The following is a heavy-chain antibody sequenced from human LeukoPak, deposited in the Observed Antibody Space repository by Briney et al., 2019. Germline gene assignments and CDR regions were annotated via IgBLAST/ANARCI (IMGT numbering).Heavy chain of an antibody. J-gene: IGHJ5*02. CDR2: ISGSGGRT. CDR1: GFTFSSYA. D-gene: IGHD3-22*01. Sequence: GGSLRLSCAASGFTFSSYAMSWVRQAPGKGLEWVSAISGSGGRTYYADSVKGRFTISRDKSKNTLYLQMNSLRAEDTAAYYCAKSVTYYYDDIATWGQGTLVTVSS. CDR3: AKSVTYYYDDIAT. V-gene: IGHV3-23*01.